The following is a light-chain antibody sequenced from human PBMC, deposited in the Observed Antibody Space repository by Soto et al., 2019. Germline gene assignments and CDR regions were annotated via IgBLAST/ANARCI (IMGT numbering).Light chain of an antibody. CDR2: DND. Sequence: QSVLTQPPSVSAAPGQKVTISCSGSSSNIGKNPVSWYQQLPETAPKLLIYDNDNRPSGIPDRFSGSKSGTSATLGITGLQTGDEADYYCGAWDSSLGHVFGGGTKLTVL. CDR1: SSNIGKNP. V-gene: IGLV1-51*01. CDR3: GAWDSSLGHV. J-gene: IGLJ3*02.